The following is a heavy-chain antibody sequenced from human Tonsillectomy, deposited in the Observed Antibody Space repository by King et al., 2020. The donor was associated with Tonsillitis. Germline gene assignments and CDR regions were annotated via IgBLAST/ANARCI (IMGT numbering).Heavy chain of an antibody. D-gene: IGHD1-14*01. CDR2: FDPEDGDT. CDR3: ATVARCSDDLETTPPVMVDYDMDV. J-gene: IGHJ6*02. Sequence: QAQLVQSGAEVKKPGASVKVSCKVSGYTLTELSMHWVRQTPGKGLEWMGGFDPEDGDTIYAQTFQGRVTMTEDTATDSAYMEMSSLRSEDTAVYYCATVARCSDDLETTPPVMVDYDMDVWGRGTAVTVSS. V-gene: IGHV1-24*01. CDR1: GYTLTELS.